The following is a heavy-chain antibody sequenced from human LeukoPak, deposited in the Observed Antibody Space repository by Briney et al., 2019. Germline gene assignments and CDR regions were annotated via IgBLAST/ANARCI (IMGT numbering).Heavy chain of an antibody. Sequence: AAVKVSCKASGYTFTGYYMHWVRQAPGQGLEWMGIINPSGGSTSYAQKFQGRVTMTRDTSTSTVYMELSSLRSEDTAVYYCARRRYSSGWFDPWGQGTLVTVSS. CDR1: GYTFTGYY. V-gene: IGHV1-46*01. D-gene: IGHD6-25*01. J-gene: IGHJ5*02. CDR3: ARRRYSSGWFDP. CDR2: INPSGGST.